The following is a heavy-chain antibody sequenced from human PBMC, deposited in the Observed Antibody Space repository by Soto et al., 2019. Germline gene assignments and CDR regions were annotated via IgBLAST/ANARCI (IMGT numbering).Heavy chain of an antibody. CDR1: GFTFSSYA. J-gene: IGHJ4*02. CDR2: SSGSGGST. CDR3: AKTGYIGATFLDL. Sequence: PGGSLRLSCAASGFTFSSYAMSWVRQAPGKGLEWVSASSGSGGSTYYSDSVMGRFTISRDHSQNTQYLQMNSLIADDTAVYYCAKTGYIGATFLDLWGQGTLVTVSS. V-gene: IGHV3-23*01. D-gene: IGHD5-12*01.